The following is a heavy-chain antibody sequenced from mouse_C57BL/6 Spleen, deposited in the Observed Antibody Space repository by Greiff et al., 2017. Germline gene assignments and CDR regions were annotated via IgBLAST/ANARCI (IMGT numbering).Heavy chain of an antibody. D-gene: IGHD2-5*01. CDR2: INPSTGGT. CDR3: ARGVYYSNYVGFAY. CDR1: GYSFTGYY. Sequence: VQLQQSGPELVKPGASVTISCKASGYSFTGYYMNWVKQSPEKSLEWIGEINPSTGGTTYNQKFKAKATLTVDKSSSTAYMQLKSLTSEDSAVYYCARGVYYSNYVGFAYWGQGTLVTVSA. V-gene: IGHV1-42*01. J-gene: IGHJ3*01.